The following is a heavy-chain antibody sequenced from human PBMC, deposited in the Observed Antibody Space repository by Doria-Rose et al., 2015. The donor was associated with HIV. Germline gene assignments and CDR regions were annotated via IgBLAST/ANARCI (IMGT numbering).Heavy chain of an antibody. CDR3: ARDLEQLVHPSFLGYFDL. D-gene: IGHD6-6*01. Sequence: TVSGGPISSVSYYWSWIRQPAGKGLEWIGRIYTSGSTNYNPSLKSRVTISVDTSKNQFSLKLSSVTAADTAVYYCARDLEQLVHPSFLGYFDLWGRGTLVTVSS. CDR2: IYTSGST. CDR1: GGPISSVSYY. V-gene: IGHV4-61*02. J-gene: IGHJ2*01.